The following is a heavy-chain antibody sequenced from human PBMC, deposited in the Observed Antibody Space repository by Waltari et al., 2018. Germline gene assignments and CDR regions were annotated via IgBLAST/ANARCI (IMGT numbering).Heavy chain of an antibody. CDR3: ARRGITYYYDSSGYYAGAFDI. CDR1: GGSISSSSYY. J-gene: IGHJ3*02. Sequence: QLQLQESGPGLVKPSETLSLTCTVSGGSISSSSYYWGWIRQPPGKGLAWIGSIYYSGSTYYNPSLKSRVTISVDTSKNQFSLKLSSVTAADTAVYYCARRGITYYYDSSGYYAGAFDIWGQGTMVTVSS. D-gene: IGHD3-22*01. CDR2: IYYSGST. V-gene: IGHV4-39*01.